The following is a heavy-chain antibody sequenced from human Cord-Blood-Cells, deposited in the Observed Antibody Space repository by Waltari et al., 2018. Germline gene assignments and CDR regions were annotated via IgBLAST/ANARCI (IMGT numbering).Heavy chain of an antibody. CDR1: GFTFSSYG. J-gene: IGHJ6*02. D-gene: IGHD3-16*01. Sequence: QVQLVESGGGVVQPGGSLRLSCAASGFTFSSYGMHWVRQAPGKGLEWVAFIRYDGSNKYNADSVKGRFTISRDNSKNTLYLQMNSLRAEDTAVYYCAKDTSYGMDVWGQGTTVTVSS. CDR2: IRYDGSNK. CDR3: AKDTSYGMDV. V-gene: IGHV3-30*02.